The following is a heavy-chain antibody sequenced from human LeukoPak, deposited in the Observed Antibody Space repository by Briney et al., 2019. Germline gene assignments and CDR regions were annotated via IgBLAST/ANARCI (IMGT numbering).Heavy chain of an antibody. V-gene: IGHV3-7*05. CDR1: GFTFSSYS. CDR2: IKPDGTEK. J-gene: IGHJ4*02. CDR3: AKLPRSDPTG. D-gene: IGHD2-21*01. Sequence: PGGSLRLSCAASGFTFSSYSMNWVRQAPGKGLECVANIKPDGTEKYYVDSVKGRFTISRDNVNNSLYLQMNSLRAEDTAVYYCAKLPRSDPTGWGQGTLVTVSS.